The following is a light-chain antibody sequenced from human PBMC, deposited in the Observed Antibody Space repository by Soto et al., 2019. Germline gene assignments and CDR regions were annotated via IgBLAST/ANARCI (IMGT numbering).Light chain of an antibody. Sequence: EIVMTQSPATLSVSPGERATLSCRASQSVNSNLAWFHQKPGQTPRLVLYGASKRATGIPARFSGSGSGRHFTLTISSLQSEDFGVYYCQHYNNWPPYNFGQGTKVEIK. J-gene: IGKJ2*01. CDR2: GAS. CDR3: QHYNNWPPYN. CDR1: QSVNSN. V-gene: IGKV3-15*01.